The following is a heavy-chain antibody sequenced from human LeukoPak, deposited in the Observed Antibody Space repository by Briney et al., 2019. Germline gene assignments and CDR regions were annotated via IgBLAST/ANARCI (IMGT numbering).Heavy chain of an antibody. Sequence: SETLSLTCAVYGASFSGYYWSWIRQPPGKGLEWIGEINHSGSTNYNPSLKSRVTISVDTSKNQFSLKLSSVTAADTAVYYCARQGVIGYYYGMDVWGQGTTVTVSS. CDR3: ARQGVIGYYYGMDV. CDR1: GASFSGYY. D-gene: IGHD3-16*02. V-gene: IGHV4-34*01. J-gene: IGHJ6*02. CDR2: INHSGST.